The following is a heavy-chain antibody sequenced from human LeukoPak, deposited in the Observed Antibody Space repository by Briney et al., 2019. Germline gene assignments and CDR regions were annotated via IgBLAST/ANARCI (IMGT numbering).Heavy chain of an antibody. V-gene: IGHV4-61*01. CDR3: ARGTVTTLGGAFDI. CDR1: GGSVSSGSYY. J-gene: IGHJ3*02. Sequence: SETLSLTCTVSGGSVSSGSYYWSWIRQPPGKGLEWIGYIYYSGSTNYNPSLKSRVTISVDTSKNQFSLKLSSVTAADTAVYYCARGTVTTLGGAFDIWGQGTMVTVSS. CDR2: IYYSGST. D-gene: IGHD4-17*01.